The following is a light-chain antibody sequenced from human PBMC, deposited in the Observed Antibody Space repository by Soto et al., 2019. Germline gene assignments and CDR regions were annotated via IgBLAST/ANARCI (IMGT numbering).Light chain of an antibody. CDR2: DAS. CDR3: QRRSDWPPWT. J-gene: IGKJ1*01. CDR1: QSIISY. Sequence: EIVLTQSPATLSLSPGEGATLSCRASQSIISYLAWYQQKSGQAPRLLIYDASSRATGIPARFSVSGSGTDFALTISCLEPEDFAVYYCQRRSDWPPWTFDDGTKVEIK. V-gene: IGKV3-11*01.